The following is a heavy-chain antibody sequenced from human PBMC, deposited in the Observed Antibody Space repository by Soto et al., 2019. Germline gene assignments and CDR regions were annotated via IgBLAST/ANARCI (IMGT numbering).Heavy chain of an antibody. CDR2: IIPIFGTA. V-gene: IGHV1-69*13. Sequence: SVKVSCKASGGTFSSYAISWVRQAPGQGLEWMGGIIPIFGTANYAQKFQGRVTITADESTSTAYMELSSLRSEDTAVYYCARGGTGGPNDSSGYPYYYYGMDVWGQGTTVTVSS. CDR3: ARGGTGGPNDSSGYPYYYYGMDV. D-gene: IGHD3-22*01. CDR1: GGTFSSYA. J-gene: IGHJ6*02.